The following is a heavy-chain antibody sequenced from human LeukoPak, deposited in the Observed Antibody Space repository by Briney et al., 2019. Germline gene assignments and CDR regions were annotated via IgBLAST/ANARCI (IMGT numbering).Heavy chain of an antibody. CDR1: GYTFTTYA. J-gene: IGHJ3*02. CDR3: ARDAGRHYYDTSAVDAFDI. D-gene: IGHD3-22*01. Sequence: ASVKVSCKASGYTFTTYAMNWVRQAPGQGLEWMGWINTDTGNPTYVQGFTGRFVFSLDTSVSTAYLQISSLKAEDTAVYYCARDAGRHYYDTSAVDAFDIWGQGTMVTVSS. V-gene: IGHV7-4-1*02. CDR2: INTDTGNP.